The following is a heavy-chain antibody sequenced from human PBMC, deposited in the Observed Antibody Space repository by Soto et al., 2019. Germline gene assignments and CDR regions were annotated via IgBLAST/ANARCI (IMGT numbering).Heavy chain of an antibody. Sequence: WQTLSLTCAVYGGSFSGYYCSWIRQPRGKGLEWIGEINHSGSTNYNPSLKSRVTISVDTSKNQFSLKLRSLPPAATAVYYCARGRSHGDYANLLFDYWRQATRVTFS. CDR3: ARGRSHGDYANLLFDY. D-gene: IGHD4-17*01. CDR2: INHSGST. CDR1: GGSFSGYY. J-gene: IGHJ4*02. V-gene: IGHV4-34*01.